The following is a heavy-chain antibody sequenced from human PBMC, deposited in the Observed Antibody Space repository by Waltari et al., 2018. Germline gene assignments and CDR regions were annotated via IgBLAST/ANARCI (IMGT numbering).Heavy chain of an antibody. Sequence: QVQLQESGPGLVKPSETLSLTCTVSGGSISSYYWSWIRQPPGKGLEWIGYIYYSGSTNYNPSLKSRVTISVDTSKNQFSLKLSSVTAADTAVYYCARQRRELDNFDYWGQGTLVTVSS. CDR2: IYYSGST. J-gene: IGHJ4*02. V-gene: IGHV4-59*08. D-gene: IGHD1-1*01. CDR3: ARQRRELDNFDY. CDR1: GGSISSYY.